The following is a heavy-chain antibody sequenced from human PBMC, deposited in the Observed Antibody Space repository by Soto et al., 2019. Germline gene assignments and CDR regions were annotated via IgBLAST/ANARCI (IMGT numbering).Heavy chain of an antibody. V-gene: IGHV1-69*13. CDR1: GGTFSSYA. J-gene: IGHJ5*02. CDR2: IIPTFGTA. Sequence: SGKICCNASGGTFSSYAISWERQAPGQGLEWMGGIIPTFGTANYAQKFQGRVTITADESTSTAYMELSSLRSEDTAVYYCAGWGFAARAMVLYPKWFDPCG. CDR3: AGWGFAARAMVLYPKWFDP. D-gene: IGHD6-6*01.